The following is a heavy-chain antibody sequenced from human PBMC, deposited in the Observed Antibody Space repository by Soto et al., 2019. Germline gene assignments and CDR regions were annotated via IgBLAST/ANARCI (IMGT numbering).Heavy chain of an antibody. CDR2: TRNKANSYTT. J-gene: IGHJ4*02. D-gene: IGHD3-22*01. Sequence: GGSLRLSCAASGFTFSDNYRDWVRQAPGKGLEWVGRTRNKANSYTTEYAASVKGRFTISRDDSKNSLYLQMNSLKTEDTAVYYCAVNYYDSSGYFDYWGQGTLVTVSS. CDR3: AVNYYDSSGYFDY. V-gene: IGHV3-72*01. CDR1: GFTFSDNY.